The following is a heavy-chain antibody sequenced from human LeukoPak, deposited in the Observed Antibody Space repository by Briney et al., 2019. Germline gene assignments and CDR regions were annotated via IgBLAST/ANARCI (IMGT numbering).Heavy chain of an antibody. J-gene: IGHJ5*02. Sequence: PSETLSLTCTVSGGSISSSSYYWGWIRQPPGKGLEWIGSIYYSGSTYYNPSLKSRVTISVDTSKNQFSLKLSSVTAADTAVYSCARHPTIAARPCWFDPWGQGTLVTVSS. V-gene: IGHV4-39*01. D-gene: IGHD6-6*01. CDR2: IYYSGST. CDR3: ARHPTIAARPCWFDP. CDR1: GGSISSSSYY.